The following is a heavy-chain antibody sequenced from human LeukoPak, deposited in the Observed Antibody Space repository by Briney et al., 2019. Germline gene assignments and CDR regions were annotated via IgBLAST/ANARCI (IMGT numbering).Heavy chain of an antibody. CDR1: GFTFSSYA. J-gene: IGHJ4*02. CDR2: ISGSGDST. D-gene: IGHD3-10*01. CDR3: AKDSLGSGGYYSDL. Sequence: PGGSLRLSCAASGFTFSSYAMSWVREAPGKGLEWVSTISGSGDSTYYADSVKGRFTISRDNSKNTLYLQMNSLRAEDTAVYYCAKDSLGSGGYYSDLWGQGTLVTVSS. V-gene: IGHV3-23*01.